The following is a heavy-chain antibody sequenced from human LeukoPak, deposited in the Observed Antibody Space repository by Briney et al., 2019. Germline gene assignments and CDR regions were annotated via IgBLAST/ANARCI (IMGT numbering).Heavy chain of an antibody. CDR1: GFTFSDYI. D-gene: IGHD3-16*01. CDR3: SRDGGEGGNSAFDI. V-gene: IGHV3-72*01. CDR2: IRRGANSYTT. Sequence: GGSLRLSCAASGFTFSDYILDWVRQAPGKGLEWVGRIRRGANSYTTEYAASVKGRFTISRDDSNNSLYLHMSSLKTEDTAVYHCSRDGGEGGNSAFDIWGQGTMVTVSS. J-gene: IGHJ3*02.